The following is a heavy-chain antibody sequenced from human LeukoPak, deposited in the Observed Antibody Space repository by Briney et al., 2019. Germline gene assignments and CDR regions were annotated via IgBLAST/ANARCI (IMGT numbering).Heavy chain of an antibody. D-gene: IGHD5-12*01. CDR3: ARGRFSGSDDY. CDR2: IYSGGAT. J-gene: IGHJ4*02. CDR1: EFSVSSNY. V-gene: IGHV3-53*01. Sequence: GGSLRLSCAVSEFSVSSNYMNWVRQAPGKGLEWVSVIYSGGATYYADSVRGRFTISRDKSKNMVSLQMTSLGAEDTAVYYCARGRFSGSDDYWGQGILVTVSS.